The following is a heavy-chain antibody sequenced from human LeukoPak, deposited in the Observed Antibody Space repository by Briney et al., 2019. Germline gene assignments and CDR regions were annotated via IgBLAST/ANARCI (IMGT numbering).Heavy chain of an antibody. J-gene: IGHJ4*02. V-gene: IGHV4-61*02. D-gene: IGHD6-13*01. CDR3: ASRTIAAAGLDY. CDR2: IYTSGST. CDR1: GGSISSGSYY. Sequence: SQTLSLTCTVSGGSISSGSYYWSWIRQPAGKGLEWIGRIYTSGSTNYNPPLKTRVTISVDTSKNQFSLMLSSVTAADTAVYYCASRTIAAAGLDYWGEETLVTVSS.